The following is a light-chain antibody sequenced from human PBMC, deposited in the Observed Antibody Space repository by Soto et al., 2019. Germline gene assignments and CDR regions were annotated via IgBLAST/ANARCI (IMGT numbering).Light chain of an antibody. V-gene: IGKV2-28*01. Sequence: DIVMTQSPLSLPVTPGEPASISCRSSQSLLHSNGYNYLDWYLQKPGQSPQLLIYLGSNRASGVPDMFSGSGSGTDFTLKISRVEDEDVGVYYCMQALQTLLTFGGGTKVEIK. CDR2: LGS. J-gene: IGKJ4*01. CDR3: MQALQTLLT. CDR1: QSLLHSNGYNY.